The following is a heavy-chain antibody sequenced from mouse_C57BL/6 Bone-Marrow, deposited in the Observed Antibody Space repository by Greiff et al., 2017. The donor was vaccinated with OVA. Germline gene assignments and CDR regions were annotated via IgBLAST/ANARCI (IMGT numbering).Heavy chain of an antibody. V-gene: IGHV5-9*01. CDR3: ARRHYYGSSPYAMDY. Sequence: EVHLVESGGGLVKPGGSLKLSCAASGFTFSSYTMSWVRQTPEKRLEWVATISGGGGNTYYPDSVKGRFTISRDNAKNTLYLQMSSLRSEDTALYYCARRHYYGSSPYAMDYWGQGTSVTVSS. D-gene: IGHD1-1*01. J-gene: IGHJ4*01. CDR2: ISGGGGNT. CDR1: GFTFSSYT.